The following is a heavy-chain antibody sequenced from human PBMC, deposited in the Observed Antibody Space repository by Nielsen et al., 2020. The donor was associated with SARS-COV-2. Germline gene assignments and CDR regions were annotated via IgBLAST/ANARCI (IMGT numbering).Heavy chain of an antibody. CDR1: GASINSGDYY. J-gene: IGHJ6*03. CDR3: GKESPRGYSNYMDV. Sequence: LRLSCTVSGASINSGDYYWTWVRQYPGKGLEWIGYIYYTGSTIYNPSLKSRVVISEDTSKNQFSLELRSVTAADTAVYYCGKESPRGYSNYMDVWGKGTTVTVSS. V-gene: IGHV4-31*03. CDR2: IYYTGST.